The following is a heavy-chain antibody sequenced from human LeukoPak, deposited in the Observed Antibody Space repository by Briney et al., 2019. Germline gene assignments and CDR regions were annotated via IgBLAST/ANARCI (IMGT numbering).Heavy chain of an antibody. CDR1: GFTFSDYY. CDR3: ARDRGSGWYLYYFDY. CDR2: ISSSSSYT. D-gene: IGHD6-19*01. V-gene: IGHV3-11*06. Sequence: PGGSLRLSCAASGFTFSDYYMSWIRQAPGKGLEWVSYISSSSSYTNYADSVKGRFTISRDNAKNSLYLQMNSLRAEDTAVYYCARDRGSGWYLYYFDYWGQGTLVIVSS. J-gene: IGHJ4*02.